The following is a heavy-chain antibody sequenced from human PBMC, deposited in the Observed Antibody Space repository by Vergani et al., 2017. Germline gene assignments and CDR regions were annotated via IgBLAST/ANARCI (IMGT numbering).Heavy chain of an antibody. CDR3: ARGGGEYSGSYYDDY. CDR1: GFTFSSYS. CDR2: ISSSSSYI. J-gene: IGHJ4*02. Sequence: VQLVESGGGVVQPGRSLRLSCAASGFTFSSYSMNWVRQAPGKGLEWVSSISSSSSYIYYADSVKGRFTISRDNAKNSLYLQMNSLRAEDTAVYYCARGGGEYSGSYYDDYWGQGTLVTVSS. D-gene: IGHD1-26*01. V-gene: IGHV3-21*01.